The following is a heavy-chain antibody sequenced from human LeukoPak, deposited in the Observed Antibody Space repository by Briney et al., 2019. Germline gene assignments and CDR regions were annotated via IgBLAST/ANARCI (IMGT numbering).Heavy chain of an antibody. CDR1: GGTFSSYA. Sequence: SVKVSCKASGGTFSSYAISWVRQAPGQGLEWMGGIIPIFGTANYAQKFQGRVTITADESTSTAYMELSSLRSDDTAVYYCARESAVQPGDAFDIWGQGTMVTVSS. J-gene: IGHJ3*02. D-gene: IGHD1-14*01. CDR3: ARESAVQPGDAFDI. CDR2: IIPIFGTA. V-gene: IGHV1-69*13.